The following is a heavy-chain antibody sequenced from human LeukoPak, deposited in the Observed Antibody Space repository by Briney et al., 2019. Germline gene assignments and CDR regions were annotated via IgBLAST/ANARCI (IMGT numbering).Heavy chain of an antibody. D-gene: IGHD2-15*01. V-gene: IGHV3-23*01. CDR2: ISGSGNTT. J-gene: IGHJ2*01. CDR1: GFTFSNYA. CDR3: AKGPAPYCSGGSCYSPHWYFDL. Sequence: GGSLRLSCAASGFTFSNYAMSWVRQAPGKGLEWVSAISGSGNTTYFGDSVTGRFTISRDNPKNTVYLQMNSLSAEDTAVYYCAKGPAPYCSGGSCYSPHWYFDLWGRGTLVTVSS.